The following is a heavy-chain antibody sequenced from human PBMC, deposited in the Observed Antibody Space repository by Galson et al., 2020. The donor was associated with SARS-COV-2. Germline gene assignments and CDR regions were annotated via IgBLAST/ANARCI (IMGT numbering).Heavy chain of an antibody. CDR3: ARKTPGGAVADAFAV. J-gene: IGHJ3*01. Sequence: KLSGPTLLKPTQTLTLTCNFSGVSHSLTGVGVGWIRQPPGQALEWLALIYWDDDKRYRTSLKSRLTITKDTSKNHVVLTMANMDPVDTGTYYCARKTPGGAVADAFAVWGRGTMVTVSS. D-gene: IGHD2-15*01. CDR1: GVSHSLTGVG. V-gene: IGHV2-5*02. CDR2: IYWDDDK.